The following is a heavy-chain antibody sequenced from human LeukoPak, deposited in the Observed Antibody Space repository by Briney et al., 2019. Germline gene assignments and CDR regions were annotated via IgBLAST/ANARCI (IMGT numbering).Heavy chain of an antibody. CDR3: GRDPNGDYVGAFEF. CDR1: EFNFASYA. V-gene: IGHV3-23*01. D-gene: IGHD4-17*01. CDR2: IGGSGLYT. Sequence: QSGGSLRLSCVASEFNFASYAMTWVRLTPGKGLEWVSSIGGSGLYTNYADSVRGRFTISRDNSKNTLYLQMNSLRAEDTAVCYCGRDPNGDYVGAFEFWGQGTLVSVSS. J-gene: IGHJ3*01.